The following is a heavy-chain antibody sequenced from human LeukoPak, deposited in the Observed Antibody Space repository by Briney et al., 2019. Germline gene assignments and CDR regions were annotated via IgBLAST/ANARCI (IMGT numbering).Heavy chain of an antibody. J-gene: IGHJ4*02. CDR2: ISSNGGST. CDR3: ARGVVRGVMFDY. CDR1: GFTFSSYA. Sequence: PGGSLRLSCAASGFTFSSYAMHWVRQAPGKGLEYVSAISSNGGSTYCANSVKGRFTISRDNSKNTLYLQMGSLRAEDMAVYYCARGVVRGVMFDYWGQGTLVSVSS. D-gene: IGHD3-10*01. V-gene: IGHV3-64*01.